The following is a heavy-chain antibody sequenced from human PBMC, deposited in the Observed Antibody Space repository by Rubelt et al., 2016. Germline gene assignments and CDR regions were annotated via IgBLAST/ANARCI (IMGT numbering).Heavy chain of an antibody. D-gene: IGHD6-13*01. CDR3: ARDLGGRLRWGIAAAGSFDY. CDR2: INPSGGST. J-gene: IGHJ4*02. CDR1: GYTFTSYY. Sequence: QSGAEVKKPGASVKVSCKASGYTFTSYYMHWVRQAPGQGLEWMGIINPSGGSTSYAQKFQGRVTMTRDTSTSTVYMELSSLRSEDTAVYYCARDLGGRLRWGIAAAGSFDYWGQGTLVTVSS. V-gene: IGHV1-46*01.